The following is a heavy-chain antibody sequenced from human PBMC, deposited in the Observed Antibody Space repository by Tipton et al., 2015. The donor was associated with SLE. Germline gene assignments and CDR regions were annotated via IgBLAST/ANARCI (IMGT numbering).Heavy chain of an antibody. Sequence: LRLSCAVYGGSFSGYYWSWIRQPPGKGLEWIGEINHSGSTNYNPSLKSRVTISVDTSKNQFSLKLNSVTAADTAVYYCARGPRWAPLCEFWGQGTLVTVSS. CDR1: GGSFSGYY. CDR2: INHSGST. V-gene: IGHV4-34*01. D-gene: IGHD1-26*01. CDR3: ARGPRWAPLCEF. J-gene: IGHJ4*02.